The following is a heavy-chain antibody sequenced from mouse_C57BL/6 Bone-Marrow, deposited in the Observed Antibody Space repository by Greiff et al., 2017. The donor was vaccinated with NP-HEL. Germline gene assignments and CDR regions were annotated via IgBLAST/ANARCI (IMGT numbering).Heavy chain of an antibody. V-gene: IGHV5-9-1*02. Sequence: EVQGVESGEGLVKPGGSLKLSCAASGFTFSSYAMSWVRQTPEQRLAWVAYISSGGDYIYYADTVKGRFTISRDNARNTLYLQMSSLKSEDTAMYYCTRAPFYYSNYPAWFAYWGQGTLVTVSA. CDR3: TRAPFYYSNYPAWFAY. D-gene: IGHD2-5*01. CDR1: GFTFSSYA. J-gene: IGHJ3*01. CDR2: ISSGGDYI.